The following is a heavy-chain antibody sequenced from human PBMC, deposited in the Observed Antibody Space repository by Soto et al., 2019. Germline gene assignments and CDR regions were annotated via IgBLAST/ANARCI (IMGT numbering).Heavy chain of an antibody. D-gene: IGHD4-17*01. CDR1: GDSVPSNSAA. J-gene: IGHJ3*02. Sequence: PSQTLSLTCAISGDSVPSNSAAWNWIRQSPSRGLEWLGRTYYRSKWYHDYAVSVKSRITVNPDTSKNQFSLQLNSVTPEDTAVYYCARDALRGNDAFDIWDQGIMVTVSS. CDR3: ARDALRGNDAFDI. CDR2: TYYRSKWYH. V-gene: IGHV6-1*01.